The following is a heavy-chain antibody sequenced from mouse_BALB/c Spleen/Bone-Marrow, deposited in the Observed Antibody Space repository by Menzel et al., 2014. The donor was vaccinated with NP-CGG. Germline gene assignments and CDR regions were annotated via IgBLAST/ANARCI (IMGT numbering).Heavy chain of an antibody. CDR1: GFDFSRYW. D-gene: IGHD1-1*01. CDR3: ARPGLNYYASRYFDV. Sequence: DVMLVESGGGLVQPGGSLKLSCAASGFDFSRYWTSWVRQAPGKGLEWIGEINPDSSTINYTPSLKDKFIISRDNAKNTLYLQMSKVRSEDTALYYCARPGLNYYASRYFDVWGAGTTVTVSS. CDR2: INPDSSTI. V-gene: IGHV4-1*02. J-gene: IGHJ1*01.